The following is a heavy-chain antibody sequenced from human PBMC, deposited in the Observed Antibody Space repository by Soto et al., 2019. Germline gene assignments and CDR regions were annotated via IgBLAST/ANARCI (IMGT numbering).Heavy chain of an antibody. Sequence: GASVKVSCKASGYTFTSYGISCVQQAPGQGLEWMGWISAYNGNTNYAQKLQGRVTMTTDTSTSTAYMELRSLRSDDTAVYYCARDASYYGVGWFDPWGQGTLVTVSS. D-gene: IGHD3-10*01. CDR3: ARDASYYGVGWFDP. CDR2: ISAYNGNT. CDR1: GYTFTSYG. J-gene: IGHJ5*02. V-gene: IGHV1-18*01.